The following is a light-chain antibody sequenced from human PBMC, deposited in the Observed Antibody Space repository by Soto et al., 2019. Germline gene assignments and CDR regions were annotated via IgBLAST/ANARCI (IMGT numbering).Light chain of an antibody. CDR3: CSSGGSPTYV. Sequence: QSAGAQPAWVSGSPGQSITISCTGTSSNVGSYKLVSWYQQHPGKAPKLMIFEVNKRPSGVSNRFSGSKSGNTASLTISGLKVEDEADYYCCSSGGSPTYVFGTGTKVTVL. J-gene: IGLJ1*01. V-gene: IGLV2-23*02. CDR2: EVN. CDR1: SSNVGSYKL.